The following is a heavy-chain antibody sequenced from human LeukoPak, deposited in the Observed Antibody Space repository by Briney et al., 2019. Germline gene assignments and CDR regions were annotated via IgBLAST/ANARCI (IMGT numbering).Heavy chain of an antibody. V-gene: IGHV3-23*01. CDR2: FDGNGPNT. J-gene: IGHJ4*02. Sequence: GGSLRLSYAASGFTFSSFAMTWVRQAPGKGLEWVSGFDGNGPNTYYADSVKGRWTISRDNSRNTLYLEMNSLRPEDTAIYYCAKPRTTGLGWAQFDYWGQGSLVTVSS. CDR1: GFTFSSFA. CDR3: AKPRTTGLGWAQFDY. D-gene: IGHD2-8*02.